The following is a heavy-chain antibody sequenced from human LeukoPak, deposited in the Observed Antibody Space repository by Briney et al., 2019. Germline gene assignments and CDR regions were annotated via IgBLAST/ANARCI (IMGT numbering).Heavy chain of an antibody. CDR2: IYYSGST. V-gene: IGHV4-39*07. D-gene: IGHD2-15*01. J-gene: IGHJ2*01. CDR3: ARAPFEWEYVVAKTGWYFDL. CDR1: GGSISSSSYY. Sequence: SETLSLTCTVSGGSISSSSYYWGWIRQPPGKGLEWIGSIYYSGSTYYNPSLKSRVTISVDTSKNQFSLKLSSVTAADTAVYYCARAPFEWEYVVAKTGWYFDLWGRGTLVTVSS.